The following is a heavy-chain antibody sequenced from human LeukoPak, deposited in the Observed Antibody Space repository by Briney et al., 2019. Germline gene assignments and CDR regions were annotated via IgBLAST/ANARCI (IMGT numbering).Heavy chain of an antibody. CDR2: ISYDGSNK. D-gene: IGHD3-10*01. V-gene: IGHV3-30*04. Sequence: GGSLRLSCAASGFTFSSYAMHWVRQAPGKGLEWVAVISYDGSNKYYADSVKGRFTISRDNAKNSLYLQMNSLRAEDTAVYYCASPLWFGELLFDYWGQGTLVTVSS. CDR3: ASPLWFGELLFDY. CDR1: GFTFSSYA. J-gene: IGHJ4*02.